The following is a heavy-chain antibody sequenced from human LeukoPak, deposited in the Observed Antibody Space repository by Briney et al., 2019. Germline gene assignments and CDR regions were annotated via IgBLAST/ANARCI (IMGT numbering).Heavy chain of an antibody. CDR3: ARAYSSSWDFDY. CDR2: IYSGGST. CDR1: GFTVSSNY. Sequence: PGGSLRLSCAASGFTVSSNYMSWVRQAPGKGLEWVSVIYSGGSTYYADSVKGRFTISRDNSKNTLYLQMNSLGAEDTAVYYCARAYSSSWDFDYWGQGTLVTVSS. V-gene: IGHV3-66*01. J-gene: IGHJ4*02. D-gene: IGHD6-13*01.